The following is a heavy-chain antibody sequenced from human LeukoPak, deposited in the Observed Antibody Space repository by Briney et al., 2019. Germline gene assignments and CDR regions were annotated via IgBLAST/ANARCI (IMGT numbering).Heavy chain of an antibody. J-gene: IGHJ4*02. CDR2: TKQDGSEQ. CDR3: VRDTPPFDY. Sequence: GGSLRLSCGASGFTFSSYWMSWVRQAPWKGLEWVANTKQDGSEQYYEDSVKGRFTISRDNAKNSLYLQMNSLRAEDTAVYYCVRDTPPFDYWGQGTLVTVSS. V-gene: IGHV3-7*01. CDR1: GFTFSSYW.